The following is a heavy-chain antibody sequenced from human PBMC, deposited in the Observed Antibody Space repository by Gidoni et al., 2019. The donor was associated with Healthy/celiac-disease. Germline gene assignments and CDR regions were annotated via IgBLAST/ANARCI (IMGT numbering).Heavy chain of an antibody. CDR2: IYYSGST. V-gene: IGHV4-39*07. CDR1: GGSISSSSYY. J-gene: IGHJ2*01. CDR3: ARQTGHWYFDL. Sequence: QLQLQESGPGLVKPSEPLSLPCTVSGGSISSSSYYWGWIRQPPGKGLEWIGSIYYSGSTYYNPSLKSRVTISVDTSKNQFSLKLSSVTAADTAVYYCARQTGHWYFDLWGRGTLVTVSS.